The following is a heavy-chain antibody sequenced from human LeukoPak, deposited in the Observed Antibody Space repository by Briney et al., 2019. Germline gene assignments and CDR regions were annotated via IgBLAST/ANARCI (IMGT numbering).Heavy chain of an antibody. CDR1: GFTFSSYS. CDR3: ARDGVGEDY. D-gene: IGHD3-10*01. Sequence: PGGSLRLSCAASGFTFSSYSMNWVRQAPGKGLVWVSFIRSDGSTTYADSVKGRFTISRDNAKNTLYLQMNSLRAEDTAVYYCARDGVGEDYWGQGTLVTVSS. CDR2: IRSDGSTT. V-gene: IGHV3-74*01. J-gene: IGHJ4*02.